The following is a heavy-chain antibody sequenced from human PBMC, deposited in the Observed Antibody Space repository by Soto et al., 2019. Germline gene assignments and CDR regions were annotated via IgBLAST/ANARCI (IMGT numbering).Heavy chain of an antibody. J-gene: IGHJ6*02. Sequence: NPSETLSLTCAVYGGSFSGYYWSWIRQPPGKGLEWIGEINHSGSTNYNPSLKGRVTISVDTSKNQFSLKLCSVTAADTAVYYCARKRSSGWYYYYGMDVWGQGTTVTVSS. D-gene: IGHD6-19*01. CDR1: GGSFSGYY. CDR3: ARKRSSGWYYYYGMDV. CDR2: INHSGST. V-gene: IGHV4-34*01.